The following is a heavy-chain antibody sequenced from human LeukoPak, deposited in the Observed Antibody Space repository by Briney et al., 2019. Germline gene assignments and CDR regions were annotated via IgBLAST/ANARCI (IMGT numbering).Heavy chain of an antibody. J-gene: IGHJ4*02. D-gene: IGHD3-22*01. CDR1: GGSFSGYY. V-gene: IGHV4-34*01. Sequence: PSETLSLICAVYGGSFSGYYWSWIRQPPGKGLEWIGEINHSGSTNYNPSLKSRVTISVDTSKNQFSLKLSSVTAADTAVYYCARGGIVVVPYYFDYWGQGTLVTVSS. CDR2: INHSGST. CDR3: ARGGIVVVPYYFDY.